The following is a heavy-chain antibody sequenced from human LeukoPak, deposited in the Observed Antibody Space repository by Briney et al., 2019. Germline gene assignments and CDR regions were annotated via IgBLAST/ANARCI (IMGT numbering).Heavy chain of an antibody. D-gene: IGHD3-22*01. V-gene: IGHV4-4*02. CDR3: AGLVGRYSSGLYYYYFDY. CDR1: GDSINSLDL. Sequence: SETLSLSCTVSGDSINSLDLWSWVRQPPGKGLGWIGEMYLSGTTHSNPSVKSRVTISIDKSKNQFFLNLSSVTAADTAVYYCAGLVGRYSSGLYYYYFDYWGQGPWSPSPQ. CDR2: MYLSGTT. J-gene: IGHJ4*02.